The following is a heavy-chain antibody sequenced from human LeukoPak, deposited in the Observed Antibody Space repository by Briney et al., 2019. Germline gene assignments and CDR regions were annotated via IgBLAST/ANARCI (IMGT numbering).Heavy chain of an antibody. CDR1: GFTFSSYE. CDR2: ITSGSSTI. D-gene: IGHD1-26*01. J-gene: IGHJ4*02. Sequence: GGSLRLSCAASGFTFSSYEMNWVRQAPGKGLEWVSYITSGSSTIYYADSVKGRFTISRDNAKNSLYLQMNSLRVEDTAVYYCARQDPELAYWGQGTLVTVSS. V-gene: IGHV3-48*03. CDR3: ARQDPELAY.